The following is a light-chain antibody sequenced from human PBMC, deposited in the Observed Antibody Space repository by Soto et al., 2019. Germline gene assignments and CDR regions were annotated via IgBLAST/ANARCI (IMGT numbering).Light chain of an antibody. J-gene: IGLJ1*01. V-gene: IGLV3-9*01. CDR2: RDF. CDR1: KIGSKN. CDR3: QVWDSSAV. Sequence: SYDLTQPLSVSVALGQTAIITCGGNKIGSKNVQWYQQKPGQAPVLVIYRDFNRPSGIPERFSGSNSGNTATLTISRAQAGDEADYYCQVWDSSAVFGTGTKVTVL.